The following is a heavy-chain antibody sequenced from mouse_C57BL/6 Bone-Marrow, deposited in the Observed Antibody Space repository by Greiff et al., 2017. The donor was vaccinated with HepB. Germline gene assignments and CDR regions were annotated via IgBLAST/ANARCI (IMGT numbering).Heavy chain of an antibody. CDR2: IYPGSGST. J-gene: IGHJ4*01. CDR1: GYTFTSYR. V-gene: IGHV1-55*01. Sequence: VQLQQPGAELVKPGASVKMSCKASGYTFTSYRITWVKQRPGQGLEWIGDIYPGSGSTNYNEKFKSKATLTVDTSSSTAYMQLSSLTSEDSAVYYCAMRRYYGYFYYAMDYWGQGTSVTVSS. CDR3: AMRRYYGYFYYAMDY. D-gene: IGHD2-2*01.